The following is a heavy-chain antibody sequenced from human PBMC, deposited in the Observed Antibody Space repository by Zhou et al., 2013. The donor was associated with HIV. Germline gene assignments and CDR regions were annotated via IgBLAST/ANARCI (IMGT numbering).Heavy chain of an antibody. D-gene: IGHD5-18*01. CDR3: ARGSGYSFIDHVGDRSRHNYYMDS. Sequence: QVQLQQWGAGLLKPSETLSLTCAVSGGSFIGYYFSWIRQPPGKGLEWIGEINHVGSTDYNPSLKSRVTISVDTSKNQVSLKLNSVTAADTAVYYCARGSGYSFIDHVGDRSRHNYYMDSGTKGQRSQCP. CDR1: GGSFIGYY. V-gene: IGHV4-34*02. CDR2: INHVGST. J-gene: IGHJ6*03.